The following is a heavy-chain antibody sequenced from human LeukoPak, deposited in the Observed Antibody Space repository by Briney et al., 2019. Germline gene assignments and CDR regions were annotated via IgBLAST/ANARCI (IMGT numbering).Heavy chain of an antibody. CDR3: ARVNANYYYYGMDV. CDR2: ISGSGDNT. J-gene: IGHJ6*02. Sequence: GGSLRLSCVGSGFTFSGYAMSWVRQAPGKGLEWVSAISGSGDNTYYADTVKGRLTISRDNSKNSLYLQMNSLRAEDTAVYYCARVNANYYYYGMDVWGQGTTVTVSS. V-gene: IGHV3-23*01. CDR1: GFTFSGYA.